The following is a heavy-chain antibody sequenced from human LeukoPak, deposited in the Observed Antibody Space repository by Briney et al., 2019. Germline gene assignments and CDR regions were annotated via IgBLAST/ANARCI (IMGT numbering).Heavy chain of an antibody. CDR1: GFTFSNYA. V-gene: IGHV3-30*04. J-gene: IGHJ4*02. CDR2: ISSDGSKK. Sequence: PGGSLRLSCAASGFTFSNYAMHWVRQAPGKGLEWLAVISSDGSKKFYADSMKGRFTISRDNSKNTLYLQVNSLRAEDTAVFYCTRGARKGDDYGGFFDYWGQGTPVTVSS. CDR3: TRGARKGDDYGGFFDY. D-gene: IGHD4-23*01.